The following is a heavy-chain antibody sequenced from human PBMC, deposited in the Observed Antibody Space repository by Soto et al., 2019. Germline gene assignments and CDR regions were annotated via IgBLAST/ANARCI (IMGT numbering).Heavy chain of an antibody. J-gene: IGHJ4*02. CDR1: GFDFTNAW. CDR2: VNSDGSIT. V-gene: IGHV3-74*01. Sequence: QTGGSLRLSCAASGFDFTNAWMHWVRQAPGKGLVWVSHVNSDGSITTYADSVKGRFTISRDNAKNTVYLQMNSPRVEDTAVYYCTRDQRYSSAVWGQGTLVTVSS. CDR3: TRDQRYSSAV. D-gene: IGHD5-18*01.